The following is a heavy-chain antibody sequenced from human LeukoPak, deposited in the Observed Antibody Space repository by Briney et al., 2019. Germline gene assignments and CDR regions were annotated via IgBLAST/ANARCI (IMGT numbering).Heavy chain of an antibody. V-gene: IGHV1-3*04. CDR3: ARGRDGYNSDTDY. CDR1: GLSFTDFA. CDR2: INTANGHT. J-gene: IGHJ4*02. D-gene: IGHD5-24*01. Sequence: ASVKVSCKTSGLSFTDFALHWVRQAPGQRFEWMGWINTANGHTEYLQKFQDRVTIIRDTSASTAYMELSSLRSADTAVYYCARGRDGYNSDTDYWGQGTLVTVSS.